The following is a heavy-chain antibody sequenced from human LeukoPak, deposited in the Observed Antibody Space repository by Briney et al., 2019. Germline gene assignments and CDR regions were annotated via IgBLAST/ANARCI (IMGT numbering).Heavy chain of an antibody. Sequence: GGSLRLSCAASGFTFSSYSMNWVRQAPGKGLEWVSSISSSSSYIYYADSVKGRFTISRDNAKNSLYLQMNSLRAEDTAVYYCARDPRLYGDAFDIWGQGTMVTVSS. CDR1: GFTFSSYS. CDR2: ISSSSSYI. J-gene: IGHJ3*02. CDR3: ARDPRLYGDAFDI. D-gene: IGHD2-2*02. V-gene: IGHV3-21*01.